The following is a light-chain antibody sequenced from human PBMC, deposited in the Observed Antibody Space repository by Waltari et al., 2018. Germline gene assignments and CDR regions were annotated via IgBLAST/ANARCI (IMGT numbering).Light chain of an antibody. CDR1: LLAKKY. J-gene: IGLJ2*01. V-gene: IGLV3-27*01. Sequence: SYELTQPSSVSVSPGQPARITCSGDLLAKKYGRWFQQKPGQAPVVVIYKDTERPSEIPERFSGSSSGTTVTLTISGAQVDDEADYYCYSAADNIVIFGGGTKLTVL. CDR3: YSAADNIVI. CDR2: KDT.